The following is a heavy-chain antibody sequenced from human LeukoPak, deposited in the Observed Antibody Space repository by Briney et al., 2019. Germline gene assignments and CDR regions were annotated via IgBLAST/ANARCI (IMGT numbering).Heavy chain of an antibody. D-gene: IGHD3-22*01. J-gene: IGHJ4*02. CDR2: ISGSGDST. Sequence: GGSLRLSCAASGFTFSSYGMSWVRQAPGKGLEWVASISGSGDSTYYADSVKGRFTISRDNSKNTLYLQMNSLRAEDTAVYYCAKDATPTYYYDSSGPQVGYWGQGTLVTVSS. V-gene: IGHV3-23*01. CDR3: AKDATPTYYYDSSGPQVGY. CDR1: GFTFSSYG.